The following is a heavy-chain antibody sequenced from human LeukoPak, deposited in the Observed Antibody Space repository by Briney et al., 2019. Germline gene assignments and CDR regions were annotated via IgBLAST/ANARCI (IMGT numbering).Heavy chain of an antibody. V-gene: IGHV3-23*01. J-gene: IGHJ4*02. CDR3: AKDYRDSSGWGPNYFDY. CDR1: GFTFSSYA. Sequence: GRSLRLSCAASGFTFSSYAMSWVRQAPGKGLEWVPAISGSGGSTYYADSVKGRFTISRDNSKNTLYLQMNSLRAEDTAVYYCAKDYRDSSGWGPNYFDYWGQGTLVTVSS. CDR2: ISGSGGST. D-gene: IGHD6-19*01.